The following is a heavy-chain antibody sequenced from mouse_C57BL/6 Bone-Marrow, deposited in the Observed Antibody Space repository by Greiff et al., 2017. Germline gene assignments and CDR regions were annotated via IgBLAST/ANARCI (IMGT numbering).Heavy chain of an antibody. V-gene: IGHV3-6*01. D-gene: IGHD2-4*01. CDR2: ISYDGSN. Sequence: VQLKESGPGLVKPSQSLSLTCSVTGYSITSGYYWNWIRQVPGNKLEWMGYISYDGSNNYNPSLKNRISITRDTSKNQFFLKLNSVTTEDTATYYGARKGDYAVAYWGQGTLVTVSA. CDR1: GYSITSGYY. CDR3: ARKGDYAVAY. J-gene: IGHJ3*01.